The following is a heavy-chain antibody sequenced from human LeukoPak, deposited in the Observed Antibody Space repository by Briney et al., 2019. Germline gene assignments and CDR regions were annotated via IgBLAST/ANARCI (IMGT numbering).Heavy chain of an antibody. V-gene: IGHV4-39*07. CDR1: GGSISSSSYY. CDR3: ARGAWDYYGSGSYYYYYGMDV. CDR2: IYYSGST. D-gene: IGHD3-10*01. Sequence: SETLSLTCTVSGGSISSSSYYWGWIRQPPGKGLEWIGSIYYSGSTYYNPSLKSRFTISVDTSKNQFSLKLSSVTAADTAVYYCARGAWDYYGSGSYYYYYGMDVWGQGTTVTVSS. J-gene: IGHJ6*02.